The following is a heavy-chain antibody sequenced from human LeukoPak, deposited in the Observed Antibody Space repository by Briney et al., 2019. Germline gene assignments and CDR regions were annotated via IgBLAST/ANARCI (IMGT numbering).Heavy chain of an antibody. Sequence: QPGGSLRLSCAASGFSISNHYMSWVRQAPGKGLEWVANIKQDGSLKYYVESVKGRFAVSRDNAKNSVYLQMSSLRAEDTAVYYCAREGDAFDIWGHGTMVTVSS. CDR2: IKQDGSLK. CDR3: AREGDAFDI. J-gene: IGHJ3*02. CDR1: GFSISNHY. V-gene: IGHV3-7*01.